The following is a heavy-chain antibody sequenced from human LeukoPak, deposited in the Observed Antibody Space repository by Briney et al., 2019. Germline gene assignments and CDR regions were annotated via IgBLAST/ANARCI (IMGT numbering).Heavy chain of an antibody. Sequence: SSETLSLTCTVSGYSITSYYWSWIRQPPGKGLEWIGNIYYTGSTNYNPSLKSRVTISVDTSKNQFSLQLNSVTPEDTAVYYCARETRIAVAGTVDYYFDYWGQGTLVTVSS. J-gene: IGHJ4*02. V-gene: IGHV4-59*12. CDR2: IYYTGST. CDR1: GYSITSYY. CDR3: ARETRIAVAGTVDYYFDY. D-gene: IGHD6-19*01.